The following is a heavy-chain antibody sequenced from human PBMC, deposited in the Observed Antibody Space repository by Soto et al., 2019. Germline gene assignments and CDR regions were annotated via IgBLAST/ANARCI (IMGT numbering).Heavy chain of an antibody. CDR3: ARDGGIALTPFDD. D-gene: IGHD2-15*01. CDR2: TYYRSRWYN. J-gene: IGHJ4*02. V-gene: IGHV6-1*01. Sequence: QVQLQQSGPGLVKPSQTLSLTCAISGDSVSDNTAAWNWIRQSPSRGLEWLGRTYYRSRWYNDYAVSVKSRXTIXPXPSTNQFSLQLNAVTPEDTAVYYCARDGGIALTPFDDWGQGSLVTVSS. CDR1: GDSVSDNTAA.